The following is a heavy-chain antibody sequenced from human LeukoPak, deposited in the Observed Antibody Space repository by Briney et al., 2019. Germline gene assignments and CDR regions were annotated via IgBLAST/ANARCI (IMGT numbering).Heavy chain of an antibody. D-gene: IGHD3-9*01. V-gene: IGHV3-30*02. CDR3: ARGPPPYYDILTGYYSAYYMGV. CDR2: IRYDGSNK. J-gene: IGHJ6*03. Sequence: PGGSLRLSCAASGFTFSSYVMHWVRQAPGKGLEWVAFIRYDGSNKYYSDSVKGRFTISRDNSKNTLYLQMNSLRAEDTAVYYCARGPPPYYDILTGYYSAYYMGVWGKGTTVTVSS. CDR1: GFTFSSYV.